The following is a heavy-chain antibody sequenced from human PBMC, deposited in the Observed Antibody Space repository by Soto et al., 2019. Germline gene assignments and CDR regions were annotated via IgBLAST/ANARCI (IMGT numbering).Heavy chain of an antibody. D-gene: IGHD6-19*01. CDR3: ARGLVSSGWYSPCYAFDI. CDR2: IKQDGNEK. J-gene: IGHJ3*02. Sequence: EVQLVESGGGLVQPGGSLRLSCAVSGFTFSDYWMSWVRQAPGKGLEWVANIKQDGNEKYYVDSVKGRFTISRDNAKNSLYLQMNSLRAEDTAVYYCARGLVSSGWYSPCYAFDIWGQGTMVTVSS. CDR1: GFTFSDYW. V-gene: IGHV3-7*01.